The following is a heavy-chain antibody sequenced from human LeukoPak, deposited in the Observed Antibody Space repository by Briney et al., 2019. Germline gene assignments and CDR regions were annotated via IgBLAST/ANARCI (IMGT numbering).Heavy chain of an antibody. CDR2: ISGSSSTI. CDR1: GFTFSTDT. V-gene: IGHV3-48*01. J-gene: IGHJ4*02. D-gene: IGHD4-17*01. Sequence: PGGSLRLSCAASGFTFSTDTMTWVRQAPAKGLEWVSYISGSSSTIYYADSVKGRFTISRDNAKNSVYLQMNSLRAEDTAVYYCARRYGDYVYFDYWGQGNLVTVST. CDR3: ARRYGDYVYFDY.